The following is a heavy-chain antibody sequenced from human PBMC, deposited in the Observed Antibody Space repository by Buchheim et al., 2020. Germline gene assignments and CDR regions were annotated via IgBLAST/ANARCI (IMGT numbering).Heavy chain of an antibody. CDR3: ARGPPAYNYDILTGYYNPNLDY. Sequence: QVQLVQSGAEVKKPGASVKVSCKASGYTFTSYYMHWVRQAPGQGLEWMGIINPSGGSTSYAQKFQGRVTMTRDTSTSTVYMELSSLRSEDTAVYYCARGPPAYNYDILTGYYNPNLDYWGQGTL. CDR2: INPSGGST. V-gene: IGHV1-46*01. CDR1: GYTFTSYY. J-gene: IGHJ4*02. D-gene: IGHD3-9*01.